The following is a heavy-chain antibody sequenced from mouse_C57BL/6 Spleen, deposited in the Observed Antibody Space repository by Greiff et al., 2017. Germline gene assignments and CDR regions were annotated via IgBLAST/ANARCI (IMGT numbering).Heavy chain of an antibody. CDR1: GFTFSDYG. CDR3: ARHIKGYAMGY. Sequence: EVKLQESGGGLVKPGGSLKLSCAASGFTFSDYGMHWVRQAPEQGLEWVAYISSGSSTINYADKVKGRATITRDNATNTLFLQVTSLRSEDAAMYYCARHIKGYAMGYWGQRTSVTGSS. V-gene: IGHV5-17*01. D-gene: IGHD1-3*01. J-gene: IGHJ4*01. CDR2: ISSGSSTI.